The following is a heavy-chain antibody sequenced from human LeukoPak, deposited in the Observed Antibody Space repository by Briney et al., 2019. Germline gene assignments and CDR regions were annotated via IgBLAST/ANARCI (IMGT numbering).Heavy chain of an antibody. CDR1: GGTFSSYA. CDR2: IIPIFGTA. V-gene: IGHV1-69*01. J-gene: IGHJ5*02. CDR3: ASVTADCSSTSCYRLEPTRSDP. D-gene: IGHD2-2*01. Sequence: GSSVKVSCKASGGTFSSYAISWVRQAPGQGLEWMGGIIPIFGTANYAQKFQGRVTITADESTSTAYMELSSLRSEDTAVYYCASVTADCSSTSCYRLEPTRSDPWGQGTLVTVSS.